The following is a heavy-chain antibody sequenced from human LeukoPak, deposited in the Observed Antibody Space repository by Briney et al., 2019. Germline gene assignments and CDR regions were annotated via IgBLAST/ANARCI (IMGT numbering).Heavy chain of an antibody. CDR3: ARGPYSYDSSGAFDI. CDR1: GASLSSSDYY. Sequence: SETLSLTCTVSGASLSSSDYYWSWIRQPAGKGLEWIGRISSSGSTNYNPSLKSRVTISVDTSKNQFSLKLSSVTAADTAVYFCARGPYSYDSSGAFDIWGQGTMVTVSS. V-gene: IGHV4-61*02. D-gene: IGHD3-22*01. J-gene: IGHJ3*02. CDR2: ISSSGST.